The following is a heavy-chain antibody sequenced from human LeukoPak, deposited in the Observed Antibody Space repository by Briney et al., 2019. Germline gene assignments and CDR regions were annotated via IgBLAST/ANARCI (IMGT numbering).Heavy chain of an antibody. J-gene: IGHJ3*02. CDR1: GGTFSSYA. D-gene: IGHD1-26*01. CDR2: IIPILGIA. CDR3: ASSNRIVGATTGVAFDI. Sequence: ASVKVSCKASGGTFSSYAISWVRQAPGQGLEWMGRIIPILGIANYAQKFQGRVTITADKSTSTAYMELSSLRSEDTAVYYCASSNRIVGATTGVAFDIWGQGTMVTVSS. V-gene: IGHV1-69*04.